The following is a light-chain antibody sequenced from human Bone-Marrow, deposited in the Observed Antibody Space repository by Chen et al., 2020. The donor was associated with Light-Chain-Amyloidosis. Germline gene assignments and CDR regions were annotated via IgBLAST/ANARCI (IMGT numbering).Light chain of an antibody. CDR3: QQSYRTLWT. J-gene: IGKJ1*01. CDR2: AAS. Sequence: DIQMTQSPSSLAASIVDRVTITCRASQSIASYLNWYQQRPGKAPKLLIYAASNLQSGVPSRFSGSGSGTDFTLTISGLQPEDSATYYCQQSYRTLWTFGQGTKVEIK. CDR1: QSIASY. V-gene: IGKV1-39*01.